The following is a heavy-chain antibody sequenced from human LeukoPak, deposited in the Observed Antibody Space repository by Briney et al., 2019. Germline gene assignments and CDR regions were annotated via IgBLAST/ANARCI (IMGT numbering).Heavy chain of an antibody. Sequence: SQTLSLTCTVSGGSISSGDYYWSWIRQPPGKGLEWIGYIYYSGSTYYNPSLESRVTISVDTSKNQFSLKLSSVTAADTAVYYCARDAPLGDSSGYNNWFDPWGQGTLVTVSS. J-gene: IGHJ5*02. V-gene: IGHV4-30-4*01. CDR1: GGSISSGDYY. CDR3: ARDAPLGDSSGYNNWFDP. D-gene: IGHD3-22*01. CDR2: IYYSGST.